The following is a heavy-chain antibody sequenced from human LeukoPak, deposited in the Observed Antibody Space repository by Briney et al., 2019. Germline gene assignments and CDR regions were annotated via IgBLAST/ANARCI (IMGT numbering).Heavy chain of an antibody. Sequence: SETLSLTCTVSGGSISSSSYYWGWIRQPPGKGLEWIGSIYYSGSTYYNPSLKSRVTISVDTSKNQFSLKLSSVTAADTAVYYCARQASMIVVSFDIWGQGTMVTVSS. D-gene: IGHD3-22*01. CDR1: GGSISSSSYY. CDR2: IYYSGST. CDR3: ARQASMIVVSFDI. V-gene: IGHV4-39*01. J-gene: IGHJ3*02.